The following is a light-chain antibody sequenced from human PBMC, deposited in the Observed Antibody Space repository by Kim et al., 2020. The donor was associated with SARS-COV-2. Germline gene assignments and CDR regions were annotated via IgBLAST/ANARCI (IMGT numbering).Light chain of an antibody. V-gene: IGKV3-20*01. CDR1: QSVSSSY. J-gene: IGKJ2*01. Sequence: SLSPGERATRSCRASQSVSSSYLAWYQQKPGQAPRLLIYGASSRATGIPDRFSGSGSGTDFTLTISRLEPEDFAVYYCQQYGSSPVFGQGTKLEI. CDR2: GAS. CDR3: QQYGSSPV.